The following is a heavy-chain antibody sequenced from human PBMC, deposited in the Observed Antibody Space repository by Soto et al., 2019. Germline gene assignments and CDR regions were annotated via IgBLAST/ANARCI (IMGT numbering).Heavy chain of an antibody. CDR1: GGSFSGYY. CDR2: INHSGST. V-gene: IGHV4-34*01. Sequence: QVQLQQWGAGLLKPSETLSLTCAVYGGSFSGYYWSWIRQPPGKGLEWIGEINHSGSTNYNPSLKSRVTISVDTSKNQFSLKLSSVTAADTAVYYCAAPNYGDQPNDAFDIWGQGTMVTVSS. CDR3: AAPNYGDQPNDAFDI. D-gene: IGHD4-17*01. J-gene: IGHJ3*02.